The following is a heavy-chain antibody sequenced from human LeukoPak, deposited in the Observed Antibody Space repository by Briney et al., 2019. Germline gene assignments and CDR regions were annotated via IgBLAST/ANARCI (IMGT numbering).Heavy chain of an antibody. CDR3: ASTQTIAAAGTLDY. V-gene: IGHV3-30*14. D-gene: IGHD6-13*01. CDR2: ISYDGSDK. Sequence: GGSLRLSCAASGFTFSSYAMHWVRQAPGEGLEWVAVISYDGSDKYYADSVKGRFTISRDNSKNTLYLQMNSLRAEDTAVYYCASTQTIAAAGTLDYWGQGTLVTVSS. J-gene: IGHJ4*02. CDR1: GFTFSSYA.